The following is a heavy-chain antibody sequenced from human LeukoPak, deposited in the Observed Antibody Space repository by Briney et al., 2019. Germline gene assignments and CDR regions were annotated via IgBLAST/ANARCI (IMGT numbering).Heavy chain of an antibody. V-gene: IGHV3-21*01. CDR3: ARVQGEQWLVYYFDY. CDR2: ISSSGRYM. J-gene: IGHJ4*02. Sequence: GGSLRLSCAASGFIFNSYSMNWVRQAPGKGLEWVSSISSSGRYMYYADSVKGRFTISSDNAKDSLYLQINSLRAEDTAVYYCARVQGEQWLVYYFDYWGQGTLVTVSS. D-gene: IGHD6-19*01. CDR1: GFIFNSYS.